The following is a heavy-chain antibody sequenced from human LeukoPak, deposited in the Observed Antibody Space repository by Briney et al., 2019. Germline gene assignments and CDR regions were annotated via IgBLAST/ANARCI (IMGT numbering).Heavy chain of an antibody. J-gene: IGHJ3*02. D-gene: IGHD3-22*01. V-gene: IGHV3-21*01. CDR3: ARGYYYDSSGYSLDAFDI. Sequence: GGSLRLSCVASGFTFSSYAMGWVRQAPGKGLEWVSSISSSSSYIYYADSVKGRFTISRDNAKNSLYLQMNSLRAEDTAVYYCARGYYYDSSGYSLDAFDIWGQGTLVTVSS. CDR1: GFTFSSYA. CDR2: ISSSSSYI.